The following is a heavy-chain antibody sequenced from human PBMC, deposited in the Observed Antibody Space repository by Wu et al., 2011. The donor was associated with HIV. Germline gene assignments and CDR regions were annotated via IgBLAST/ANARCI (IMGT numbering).Heavy chain of an antibody. J-gene: IGHJ6*03. V-gene: IGHV1-2*02. CDR2: INPNSGGT. Sequence: VQLVQSGAEVKKPGATVKISCKVSGYTFTDYYMHWVRQAPGQGLEWMGWINPNSGGTNYAQKFQGRVTMTRDTSVSTVYMELSRLRSDDTAVYYCARVTPSFHDYYYYIDVWGKGTTVTVSS. CDR1: GYTFTDYY. D-gene: IGHD3-16*01. CDR3: ARVTPSFHDYYYYIDV.